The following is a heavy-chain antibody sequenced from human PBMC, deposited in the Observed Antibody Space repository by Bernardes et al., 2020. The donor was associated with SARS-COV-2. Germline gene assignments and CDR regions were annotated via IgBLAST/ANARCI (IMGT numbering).Heavy chain of an antibody. CDR2: VSHTRGA. Sequence: TLSLTCAVYGGSFTTYYWSWIRQSPGKGLEWIGEVSHTRGATYNPSLKSRVTVSMDTSKSQFSLRVSSVTAADAAVYYCARGRTGHSFGLLFYYWAQGTQVTVSS. CDR3: ARGRTGHSFGLLFYY. V-gene: IGHV4-34*01. CDR1: GGSFTTYY. J-gene: IGHJ4*02. D-gene: IGHD5-18*01.